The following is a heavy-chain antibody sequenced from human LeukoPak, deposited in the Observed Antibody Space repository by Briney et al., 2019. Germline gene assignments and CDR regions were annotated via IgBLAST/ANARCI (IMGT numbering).Heavy chain of an antibody. CDR2: IYPGDSDT. CDR1: GYSFTSYW. CDR3: ARGYCSSTSCPNWFDP. J-gene: IGHJ5*02. Sequence: GESLKTSCKGSGYSFTSYWIGWVRQMPGKGLEWIGIIYPGDSDTRYSPSFQGQVTISADKSISTAYLQWSSLKASDTAMYYCARGYCSSTSCPNWFDPWGQGTLVTVSS. V-gene: IGHV5-51*01. D-gene: IGHD2-2*01.